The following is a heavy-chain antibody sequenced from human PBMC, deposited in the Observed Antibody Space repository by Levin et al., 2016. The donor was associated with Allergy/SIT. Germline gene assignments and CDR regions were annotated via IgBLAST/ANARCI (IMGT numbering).Heavy chain of an antibody. CDR1: GFTFSTYW. J-gene: IGHJ3*02. D-gene: IGHD1-26*01. Sequence: GGSLRLSCAVSGFTFSTYWMTWVRQAPGKGLEWVANIKPDGSEGFHGDSVKGRFTISRDNTKNSLYLQMNNLKAEDTAVYYCGREGRLLGAFDIWGQGTIVTVSS. CDR3: GREGRLLGAFDI. V-gene: IGHV3-7*03. CDR2: IKPDGSEG.